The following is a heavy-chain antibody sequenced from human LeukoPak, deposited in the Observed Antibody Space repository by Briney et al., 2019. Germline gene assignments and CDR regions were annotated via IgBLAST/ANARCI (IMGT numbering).Heavy chain of an antibody. CDR3: ARGSLKYYYDSSGRHAFDI. V-gene: IGHV4-38-2*02. Sequence: SETLSLTCTVSGYSISSGYYWGWIRQPPGKGLEWIGGIYHSGSTYYNPSLKSRVTISVDTSKNQFSLKLSSVTAADTAVYYCARGSLKYYYDSSGRHAFDIWGQGTVVTVSS. CDR1: GYSISSGYY. J-gene: IGHJ3*02. D-gene: IGHD3-22*01. CDR2: IYHSGST.